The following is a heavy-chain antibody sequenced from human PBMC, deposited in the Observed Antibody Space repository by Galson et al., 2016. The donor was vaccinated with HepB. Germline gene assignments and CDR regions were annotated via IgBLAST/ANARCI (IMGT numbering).Heavy chain of an antibody. Sequence: SLRLSCAVSGFTFSSQSMNWVRQAPGKGLEWVSYIRGSGGIIFYADSVKGRFTISRDNAKNSVYLEMNSLRAEDTAVYYCARLHFDTFPSPGYWGQGTLVTVSS. V-gene: IGHV3-48*04. J-gene: IGHJ4*02. CDR1: GFTFSSQS. D-gene: IGHD3-9*01. CDR3: ARLHFDTFPSPGY. CDR2: IRGSGGII.